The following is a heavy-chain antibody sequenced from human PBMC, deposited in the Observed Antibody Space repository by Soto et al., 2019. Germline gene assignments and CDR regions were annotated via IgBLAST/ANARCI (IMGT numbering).Heavy chain of an antibody. J-gene: IGHJ6*02. CDR1: GFTFSSYG. CDR3: AKGSQWLMDGMDV. Sequence: PGGSLRLSCAASGFTFSSYGMHWVRQAPGKGLEWVAVISYDGSNKYYADSVKGRFTISRDNSKNTLYLQMNSLRAEDTAVYYCAKGSQWLMDGMDVWGQGTTVTVSS. CDR2: ISYDGSNK. V-gene: IGHV3-30*18. D-gene: IGHD6-19*01.